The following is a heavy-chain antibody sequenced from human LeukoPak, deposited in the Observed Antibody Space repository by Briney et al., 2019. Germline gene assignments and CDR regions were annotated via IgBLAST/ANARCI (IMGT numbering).Heavy chain of an antibody. CDR2: ISSSSYI. V-gene: IGHV3-21*01. CDR1: GFTFSSYS. CDR3: ARDWGSSWENPGDYYYYYYGMDV. J-gene: IGHJ6*02. D-gene: IGHD6-13*01. Sequence: GGSLRLSCAASGFTFSSYSMNWVRQAPGKGLEWVSSISSSSYIYYADSVKGRFTISRDNAKNSLYLQMNSLRAEDTAVYYCARDWGSSWENPGDYYYYYYGMDVWGQGTTVTVSS.